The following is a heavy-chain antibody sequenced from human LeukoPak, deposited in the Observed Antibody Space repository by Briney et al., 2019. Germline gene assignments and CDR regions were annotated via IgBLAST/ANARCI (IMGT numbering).Heavy chain of an antibody. CDR2: VYYSGST. CDR1: GGSISSSNYY. CDR3: ARGSYENFDY. V-gene: IGHV4-61*05. D-gene: IGHD2-21*01. Sequence: SETLSLTCTVSGGSISSSNYYWSWIRQPPGKGLEWIGYVYYSGSTEYNPSLRSRVTISLEMSKHQFSLNLTSVTAADTAVYYCARGSYENFDYWGQGTLVTVSS. J-gene: IGHJ4*02.